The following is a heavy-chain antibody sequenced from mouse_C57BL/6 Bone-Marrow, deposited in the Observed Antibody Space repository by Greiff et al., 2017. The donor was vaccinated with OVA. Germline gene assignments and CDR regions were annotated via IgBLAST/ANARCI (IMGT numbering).Heavy chain of an antibody. D-gene: IGHD2-3*01. CDR1: GYTFTSYW. J-gene: IGHJ1*03. Sequence: QVQLKQPGAELVKPGASVKLSCKASGYTFTSYWMHWVKQRPGRGLEWIGRIDPNSGGTKYNEKFKSKATLTVDKPSSTAYMQLSSLTSEDSAVYYCARGADGYYLYWYFDVWGTGTTVTVSS. V-gene: IGHV1-72*01. CDR3: ARGADGYYLYWYFDV. CDR2: IDPNSGGT.